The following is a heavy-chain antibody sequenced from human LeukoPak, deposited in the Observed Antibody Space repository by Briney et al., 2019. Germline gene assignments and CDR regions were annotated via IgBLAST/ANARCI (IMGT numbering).Heavy chain of an antibody. Sequence: GGALRLSCAASGFTFSSYGMHWVRQAPGKGLEWVAFIRYDGSNKYYADSVKGRFTISRDNSKNTPYLQMNSLRAEDTAVYYCARSYSSTPQYYYYYYMDVWGKGTTVTVSS. CDR2: IRYDGSNK. D-gene: IGHD6-13*01. J-gene: IGHJ6*03. V-gene: IGHV3-30*02. CDR3: ARSYSSTPQYYYYYYMDV. CDR1: GFTFSSYG.